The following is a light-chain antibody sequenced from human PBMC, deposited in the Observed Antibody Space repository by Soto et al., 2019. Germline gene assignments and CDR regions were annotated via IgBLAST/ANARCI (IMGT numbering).Light chain of an antibody. CDR2: EVS. CDR1: SSDVGGYNY. V-gene: IGLV2-14*01. Sequence: QSVLTQPASVSGSPGQSITISCTGTSSDVGGYNYVSWYQQHPGKAPKLLIYEVSNRPSGVSHRFSGSKSGNTASLTISGLQAEDEADYYCSSYTRSRTYVFGTGTKVTVL. CDR3: SSYTRSRTYV. J-gene: IGLJ1*01.